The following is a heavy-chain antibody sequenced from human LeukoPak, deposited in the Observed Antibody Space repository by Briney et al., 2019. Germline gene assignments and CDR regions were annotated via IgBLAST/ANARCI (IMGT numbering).Heavy chain of an antibody. V-gene: IGHV4-34*01. J-gene: IGHJ3*02. CDR2: INHSGST. D-gene: IGHD2-2*01. Sequence: PSETLSLTCTVSGGSISSYYWSWIRQPPGKGLEWIGEINHSGSTNYNPSLKSRVTISVDTSKNQFSLKLSSVTAADTAVYYCARLIVVVPAALRPDIWGQGTMVTVSS. CDR3: ARLIVVVPAALRPDI. CDR1: GGSISSYY.